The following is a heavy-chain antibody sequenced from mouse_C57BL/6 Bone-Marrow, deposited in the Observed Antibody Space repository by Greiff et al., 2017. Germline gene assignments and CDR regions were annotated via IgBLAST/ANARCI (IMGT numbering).Heavy chain of an antibody. D-gene: IGHD1-1*01. Sequence: VQVVESGPELVKPGASVKISCKASGYAFSSSWMNWVKQRPGKGLEWIGRIYPGDGDTHYNGKFKGKATLTADKSSSTAYMQLSSLTSEDSAVYFCARITTVVATDSAMDYWGQGTSVTVSS. J-gene: IGHJ4*01. CDR3: ARITTVVATDSAMDY. V-gene: IGHV1-82*01. CDR2: IYPGDGDT. CDR1: GYAFSSSW.